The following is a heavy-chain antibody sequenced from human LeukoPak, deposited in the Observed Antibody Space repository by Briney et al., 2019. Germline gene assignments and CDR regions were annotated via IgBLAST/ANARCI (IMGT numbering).Heavy chain of an antibody. D-gene: IGHD3-22*01. CDR1: GGSISSSSYY. CDR3: ARHDSSGPYNAFDI. J-gene: IGHJ3*02. Sequence: SETLSLTCTVSGGSISSSSYYWGWIRQPPGKGLEWIGTIYYTGNTYYNPSLKSRVTISGDTSKNQFSLKLSSVTAADTAVYYCARHDSSGPYNAFDIWGQGTMVTVSS. V-gene: IGHV4-39*01. CDR2: IYYTGNT.